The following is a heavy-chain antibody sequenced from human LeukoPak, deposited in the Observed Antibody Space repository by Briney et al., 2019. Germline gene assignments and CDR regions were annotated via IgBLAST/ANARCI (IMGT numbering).Heavy chain of an antibody. V-gene: IGHV1-18*01. CDR1: GYPFTSYA. Sequence: ASVKVSCKASGYPFTSYAITWVRQAPGQGLEWMGWISAYNGNTNYAQNLQGRVTMTTDTSTSTAYMELRSLRSDDTAMYYCARMEMATAIFDYWGQGTLVTVSS. D-gene: IGHD5-24*01. J-gene: IGHJ4*02. CDR2: ISAYNGNT. CDR3: ARMEMATAIFDY.